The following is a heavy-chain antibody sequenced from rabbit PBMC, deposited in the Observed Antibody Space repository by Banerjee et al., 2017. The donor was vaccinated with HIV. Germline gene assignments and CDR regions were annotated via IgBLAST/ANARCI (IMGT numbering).Heavy chain of an antibody. J-gene: IGHJ4*01. V-gene: IGHV1S40*01. CDR3: ASNIDGDIGHFFNL. Sequence: QSLEESGGDLVKPGASLTLTCTASGLDFSSRYWICWVRQAPGKGLEWIACIYAGGVVTYYASWAKGRFTIPKTSSTTVTLQMTSLIAADTATYFCASNIDGDIGHFFNLWGPGTLVTVS. D-gene: IGHD2-1*01. CDR2: IYAGGVVT. CDR1: GLDFSSRYW.